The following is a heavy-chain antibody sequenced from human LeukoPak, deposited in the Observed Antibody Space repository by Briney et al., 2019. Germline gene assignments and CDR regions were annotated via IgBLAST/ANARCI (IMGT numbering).Heavy chain of an antibody. CDR3: ARVGSSSPFDY. Sequence: GGSLRLSCAASGFTFSSHAMHWVRQAPGKGLEYVSAISSNGGSTYYANSVKGRFTISRDNSKNTLYLQMGSLRAEDMAVYYCARVGSSSPFDYWGQGTLVTVSS. J-gene: IGHJ4*02. V-gene: IGHV3-64*01. CDR2: ISSNGGST. D-gene: IGHD6-13*01. CDR1: GFTFSSHA.